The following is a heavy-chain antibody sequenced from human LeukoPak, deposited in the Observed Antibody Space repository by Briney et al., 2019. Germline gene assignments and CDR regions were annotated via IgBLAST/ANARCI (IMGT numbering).Heavy chain of an antibody. CDR1: GFKFSDYA. CDR2: ISYDGSNK. Sequence: GGSLRVSCAASGFKFSDYAMHWVRQAPGTGLEWVALISYDGSNKYFADSVKGRFTISRDNSKNTLYLQMNSLRAEDTAVYYCAKVVQYTASTGTGLDYWGQGTLVTVSS. D-gene: IGHD6-13*01. J-gene: IGHJ4*02. CDR3: AKVVQYTASTGTGLDY. V-gene: IGHV3-30*04.